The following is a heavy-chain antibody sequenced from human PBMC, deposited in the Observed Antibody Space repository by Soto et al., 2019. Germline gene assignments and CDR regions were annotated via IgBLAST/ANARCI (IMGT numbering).Heavy chain of an antibody. CDR1: GFAFTTYA. Sequence: EVQVSESGGGLVQPGGSLSLSCTTSGFAFTTYAMNWVRQAPGKGLEWVSLISNNVGGTFYADSVRGRFTISRDTSTNSLFLEMNSLRAEDTAMYYCVRRSFGGFDTRGQGTMVTVSS. CDR2: ISNNVGGT. V-gene: IGHV3-23*01. CDR3: VRRSFGGFDT. J-gene: IGHJ3*02. D-gene: IGHD3-10*01.